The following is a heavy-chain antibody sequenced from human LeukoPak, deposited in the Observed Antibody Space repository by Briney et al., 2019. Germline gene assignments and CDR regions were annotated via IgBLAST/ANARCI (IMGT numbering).Heavy chain of an antibody. V-gene: IGHV7-4-1*02. D-gene: IGHD3-16*02. CDR3: ARDGAYDYVWGSYRYNGAFDI. CDR1: GYTFTGYY. J-gene: IGHJ3*02. Sequence: GASVKVSCKASGYTFTGYYMHWVRQAPGQGLEWMGWINTNTGNPTYAQGFTGRFVFSLDTSVSTAYLQISSLKAEDTAVYYCARDGAYDYVWGSYRYNGAFDIWGQGTMVTVSS. CDR2: INTNTGNP.